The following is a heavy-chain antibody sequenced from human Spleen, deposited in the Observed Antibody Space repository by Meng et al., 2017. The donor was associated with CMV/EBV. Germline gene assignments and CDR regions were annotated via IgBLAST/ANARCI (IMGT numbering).Heavy chain of an antibody. D-gene: IGHD4-17*01. V-gene: IGHV4-34*01. CDR1: GGSFSGYY. Sequence: QVKAQQWGAGLLKPSETLSLTCAVYGGSFSGYYWSWIRQPPGKGLEWIGEINHSGSTNYNPSLKSRVTISVDTSKNQFSLKLSSVTAADTAVYYCARNLDYGDYVPATLAYWGQGTLVTVSS. CDR3: ARNLDYGDYVPATLAY. CDR2: INHSGST. J-gene: IGHJ4*02.